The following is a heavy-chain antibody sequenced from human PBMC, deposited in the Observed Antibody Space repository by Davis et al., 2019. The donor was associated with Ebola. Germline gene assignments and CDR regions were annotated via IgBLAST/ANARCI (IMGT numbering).Heavy chain of an antibody. D-gene: IGHD3-22*01. CDR2: IRSKANSYAT. Sequence: PGGSLRLSCAASGFTFSGSAMHWVRQASGKGLEWVGRIRSKANSYATAYAASVKGRFTISRDDSKNTAYLQMNSLKTEDTAVYYCTTDSYYDSNALDYWGQGTLVTVSS. J-gene: IGHJ4*02. CDR3: TTDSYYDSNALDY. V-gene: IGHV3-73*01. CDR1: GFTFSGSA.